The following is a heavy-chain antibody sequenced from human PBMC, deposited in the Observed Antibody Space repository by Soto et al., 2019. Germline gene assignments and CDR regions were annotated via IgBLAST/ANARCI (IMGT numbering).Heavy chain of an antibody. CDR3: AREGGYFDSSGSGVYHYYGVDV. CDR2: IYSRGST. D-gene: IGHD3-22*01. Sequence: QVQLQESGPGLVKPSQTLSLTCTVSGGPISPYYWSWIRQPAGKGLEWIGRIYSRGSTNYNSPLKSRVSMSLDTARNQISLKVKSVTAADTAVYYCAREGGYFDSSGSGVYHYYGVDVWGRGTTVTVSS. J-gene: IGHJ6*02. V-gene: IGHV4-4*07. CDR1: GGPISPYY.